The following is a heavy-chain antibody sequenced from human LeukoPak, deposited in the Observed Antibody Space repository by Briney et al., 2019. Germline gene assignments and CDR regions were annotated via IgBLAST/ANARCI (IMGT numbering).Heavy chain of an antibody. V-gene: IGHV3-53*01. D-gene: IGHD3-22*01. J-gene: IGHJ4*02. Sequence: GGSLRLSCAASGFTVSSNYMSWVRQAPGKRLEWVSVIYSGGSTYYADSVKGRFTISRDNSKNTLYLQMNSLRAEDTAVYYCARVSAPYYDSSGYADYWGQGTLVTVSS. CDR1: GFTVSSNY. CDR2: IYSGGST. CDR3: ARVSAPYYDSSGYADY.